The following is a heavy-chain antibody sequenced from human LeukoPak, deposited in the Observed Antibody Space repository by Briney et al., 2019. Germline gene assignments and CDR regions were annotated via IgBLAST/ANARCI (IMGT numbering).Heavy chain of an antibody. V-gene: IGHV4-34*01. J-gene: IGHJ4*02. CDR2: INHSGST. Sequence: SEPLSLPCAVYGGSFSCYYWSWIRQPPGKGREWIGEINHSGSTNYNPSLKSRVTILVDTSKNQFSLKLSSVTAADTAVYYCAGDLSGGLVTDWGQGTLVTVSS. CDR1: GGSFSCYY. D-gene: IGHD2-21*02. CDR3: AGDLSGGLVTD.